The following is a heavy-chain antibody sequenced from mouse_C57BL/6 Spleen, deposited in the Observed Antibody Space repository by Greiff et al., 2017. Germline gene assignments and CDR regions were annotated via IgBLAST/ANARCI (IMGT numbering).Heavy chain of an antibody. Sequence: VQLQESGAELARPGASVKMSCKASGYTFTSYTMHWVKQRPGQGLEWIGYINPSSGYTKYNQKFKDKATLTADKSSSTAYMQLSSLTSEDSAVYYCAREGHDGYAMDYWGQGTSVTVSS. D-gene: IGHD2-2*01. J-gene: IGHJ4*01. CDR2: INPSSGYT. V-gene: IGHV1-4*01. CDR3: AREGHDGYAMDY. CDR1: GYTFTSYT.